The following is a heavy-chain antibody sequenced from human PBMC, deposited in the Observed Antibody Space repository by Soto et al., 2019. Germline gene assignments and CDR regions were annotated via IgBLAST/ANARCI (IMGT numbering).Heavy chain of an antibody. V-gene: IGHV4-31*03. CDR3: ARINYGDYPILPLDY. CDR1: GGSISSGGYY. Sequence: PSETLSLTCTVSGGSISSGGYYWSWIRQHPGKGLEWIGYIYYSGSTYYNPSLKSRVTISVDTSKNQFSLKLSSVTAADTAVYYCARINYGDYPILPLDYWGQGTLVTVSS. CDR2: IYYSGST. D-gene: IGHD4-17*01. J-gene: IGHJ4*02.